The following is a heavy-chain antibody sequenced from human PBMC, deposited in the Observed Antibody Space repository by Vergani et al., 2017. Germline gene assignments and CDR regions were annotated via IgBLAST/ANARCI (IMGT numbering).Heavy chain of an antibody. J-gene: IGHJ4*02. CDR2: MYHSGTT. V-gene: IGHV4-39*01. CDR1: GDSITSRLDY. CDR3: ARHQIGRYTEY. D-gene: IGHD1-14*01. Sequence: QLQLQESGPGLVKPSETLSLTCSVSGDSITSRLDYWGWIRQTPGKGLEWIGSMYHSGTTYYNPSLKSRATLSVDTSKNQISLRVTSVTAADTAVYYCARHQIGRYTEYWGQGILVTVSS.